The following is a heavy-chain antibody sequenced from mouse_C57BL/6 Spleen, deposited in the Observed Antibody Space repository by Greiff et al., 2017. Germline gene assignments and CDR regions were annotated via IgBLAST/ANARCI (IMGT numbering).Heavy chain of an antibody. CDR2: IWRGGST. D-gene: IGHD1-1*01. CDR1: GFSLTSYG. J-gene: IGHJ4*01. V-gene: IGHV2-5*01. CDR3: AKNRGTTVVATKAMDY. Sequence: VQLQESGPGLVQPSQSLSITCTVSGFSLTSYGVHWVRQSPGKGLEWLGVIWRGGSTDYNAAFMSRLSITKDNSKSQVFFKMNSLQADDTAIYYCAKNRGTTVVATKAMDYWGQGTSVTVSS.